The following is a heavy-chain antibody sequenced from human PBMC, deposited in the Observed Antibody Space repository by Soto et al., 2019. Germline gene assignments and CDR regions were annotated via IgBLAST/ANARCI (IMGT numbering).Heavy chain of an antibody. D-gene: IGHD3-9*01. CDR2: IYYSGST. Sequence: ETLSLTCTVSGGSISSYYWSWIRQPPGKGLEWIGYIYYSGSTNYNPSLKSRVTISVDTSKNQFSLKLSSVTAADTAVHYCARGNDILTGYPFDYWGQGTLVTVPS. CDR1: GGSISSYY. V-gene: IGHV4-59*01. J-gene: IGHJ4*02. CDR3: ARGNDILTGYPFDY.